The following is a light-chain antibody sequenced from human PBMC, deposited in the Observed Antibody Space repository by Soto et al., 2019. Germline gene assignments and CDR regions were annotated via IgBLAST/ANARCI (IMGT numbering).Light chain of an antibody. CDR2: GGS. CDR1: SNVVGSYNL. V-gene: IGLV2-23*01. J-gene: IGLJ1*01. Sequence: SALAQPTSVSGAPGQSIALSCAGTSNVVGSYNLVSWYQHHPGKAPKLMIYGGSKRPSGVSDRFSGSKSGNTASLTISGLQAEDEADYYCCSFAGNSNYVFGTGTKVTVL. CDR3: CSFAGNSNYV.